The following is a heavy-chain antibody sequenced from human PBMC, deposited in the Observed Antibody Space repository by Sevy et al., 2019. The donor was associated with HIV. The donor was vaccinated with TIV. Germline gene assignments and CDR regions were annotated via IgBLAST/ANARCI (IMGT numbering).Heavy chain of an antibody. CDR2: IYYSGST. CDR1: GGSISSGGYY. V-gene: IGHV4-31*03. J-gene: IGHJ5*02. CDR3: ARDIRRWGGEGKDIVVVPAAIDWFDP. D-gene: IGHD2-2*01. Sequence: SETLSLTCTVSGGSISSGGYYWSWIRQHPGKGLEWIGYIYYSGSTYYNPSLKSRVTISVDTSKNQFSLKLSSVTAADTAVYYFARDIRRWGGEGKDIVVVPAAIDWFDPWGQGTLVTVSS.